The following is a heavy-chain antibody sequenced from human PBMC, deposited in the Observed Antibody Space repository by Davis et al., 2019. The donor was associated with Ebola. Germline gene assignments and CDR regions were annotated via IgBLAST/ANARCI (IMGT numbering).Heavy chain of an antibody. V-gene: IGHV3-21*01. CDR1: GFTFSSYS. CDR3: AREQQLGWFDP. CDR2: ISTGSDYI. J-gene: IGHJ5*02. Sequence: GESLKISCAASGFTFSSYSMNWVRQAPGKGLEWVSSISTGSDYIYYADSVKGRFTISRDNGKNSLYLQMNSLRAEDTAVYYCAREQQLGWFDPWGQGTLVTVSS. D-gene: IGHD6-13*01.